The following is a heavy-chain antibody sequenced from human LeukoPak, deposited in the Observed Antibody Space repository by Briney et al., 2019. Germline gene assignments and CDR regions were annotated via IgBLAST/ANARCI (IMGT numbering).Heavy chain of an antibody. J-gene: IGHJ4*02. CDR3: ARDPPTDGYSGHE. CDR2: INPNSGGT. Sequence: ASVKVSCKASGYTFTGYYMHWVRQAPGQGLEWMGWINPNSGGTNYAQKFQGRVTMTRDTSISTAYMELSRLRSDDTAVYYCARDPPTDGYSGHEWGQGTLVTVSS. D-gene: IGHD5-12*01. CDR1: GYTFTGYY. V-gene: IGHV1-2*02.